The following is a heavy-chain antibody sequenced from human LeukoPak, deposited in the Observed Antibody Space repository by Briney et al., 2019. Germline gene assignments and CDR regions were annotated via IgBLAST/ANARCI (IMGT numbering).Heavy chain of an antibody. CDR3: SIAPDY. J-gene: IGHJ4*02. V-gene: IGHV3-23*01. Sequence: GGSLRLSCAASGFTFSSYAMSWVRQAPGKGLEWVSTISGSGDSTYYADSVKGRFTISRDNSRNTLYLQMNSLRAEDTAVHFCSIAPDYWGQGTLVTVSS. CDR2: ISGSGDST. CDR1: GFTFSSYA. D-gene: IGHD2/OR15-2a*01.